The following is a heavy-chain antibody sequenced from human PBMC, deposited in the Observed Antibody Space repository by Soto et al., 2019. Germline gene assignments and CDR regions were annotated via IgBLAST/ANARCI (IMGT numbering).Heavy chain of an antibody. CDR1: GYTFTSYD. D-gene: IGHD6-13*01. CDR2: MNPNSGNT. J-gene: IGHJ3*01. CDR3: ARALRGAAAVSFLKFG. V-gene: IGHV1-8*01. Sequence: ASVKVSCKASGYTFTSYDINWVRQATGQGLEWMGWMNPNSGNTGYAQKFQGRVTMTRNTSISTAYMELSSLRSEDTAVYYCARALRGAAAVSFLKFGWGQGTMVTVSS.